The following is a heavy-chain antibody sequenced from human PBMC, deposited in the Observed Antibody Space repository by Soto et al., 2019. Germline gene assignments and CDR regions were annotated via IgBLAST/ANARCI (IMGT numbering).Heavy chain of an antibody. CDR1: GYSFTSYW. J-gene: IGHJ4*02. Sequence: EVQLVQSGAEVKKPGESLKISCXGSGYSFTSYWIGWVRQMPGKGLEWMGIIYPGDSDTRYSPSFQGQVTISADKSISTAYLQWSSLKASDTAMYYCARRETMVRGVISSAGDYWGQGTLVTVSS. CDR2: IYPGDSDT. CDR3: ARRETMVRGVISSAGDY. V-gene: IGHV5-51*03. D-gene: IGHD3-10*01.